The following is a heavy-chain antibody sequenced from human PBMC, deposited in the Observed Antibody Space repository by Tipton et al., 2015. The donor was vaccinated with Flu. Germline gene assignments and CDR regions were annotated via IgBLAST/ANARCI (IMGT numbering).Heavy chain of an antibody. J-gene: IGHJ3*02. CDR1: GGSISSYY. V-gene: IGHV4-59*12. CDR2: IYNDGST. D-gene: IGHD2-15*01. Sequence: TLSLTCTVSGGSISSYYWNWIRQSPGQGLQWIGFIYNDGSTTYNPSLKGRVSMSVDTSKDQFSLNLSSVTAADTAVYYCAREGLLRAFDIWGQGTMVNVS. CDR3: AREGLLRAFDI.